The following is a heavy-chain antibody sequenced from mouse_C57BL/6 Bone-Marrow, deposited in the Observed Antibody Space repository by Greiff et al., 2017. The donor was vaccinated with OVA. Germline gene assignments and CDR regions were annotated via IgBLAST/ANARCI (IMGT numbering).Heavy chain of an antibody. CDR1: GFSLTSYG. J-gene: IGHJ1*03. D-gene: IGHD2-5*01. CDR3: AKHPHSNYRYFDV. Sequence: QVQLQQSGPGLVQPSQSLSITCTVSGFSLTSYGVHWVRQSPGKGLEWLGVIWRGGSTDYNAAFMSRLSITKDNSKSQVFFKMNSLQADDTAIYYCAKHPHSNYRYFDVWGTGTTVTVSS. CDR2: IWRGGST. V-gene: IGHV2-5*01.